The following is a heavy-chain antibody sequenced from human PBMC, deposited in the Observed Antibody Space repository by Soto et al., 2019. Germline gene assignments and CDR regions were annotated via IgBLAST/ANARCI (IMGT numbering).Heavy chain of an antibody. CDR1: GTSISGFY. CDR2: IYATGTT. J-gene: IGHJ5*02. V-gene: IGHV4-4*07. D-gene: IGHD1-1*01. Sequence: PETLPLTCTVSGTSISGFYWHSIRKSAGKGLEWIGRIYATGTTDYHPSLKSRVMMSVDTSKEQFSLKLRSVTAADTAVYYCVRDGTKTLRDWFDPWGQGISVTAPQ. CDR3: VRDGTKTLRDWFDP.